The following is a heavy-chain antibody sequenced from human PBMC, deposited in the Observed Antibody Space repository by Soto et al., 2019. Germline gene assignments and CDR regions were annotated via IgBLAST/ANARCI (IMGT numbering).Heavy chain of an antibody. CDR1: VFTLSDHY. J-gene: IGHJ4*02. CDR3: VRATYFSDSSGYTRCLDY. Sequence: PGGSLRLSCAGSVFTLSDHYIDWVRQAPGKGLEWFGRSRDKPQGYSTAYAASVKGRFTTSRDESKNSAYLQMNSLKTEDTAVYYCVRATYFSDSSGYTRCLDYWGQGTLVTVSS. V-gene: IGHV3-72*01. D-gene: IGHD3-22*01. CDR2: SRDKPQGYST.